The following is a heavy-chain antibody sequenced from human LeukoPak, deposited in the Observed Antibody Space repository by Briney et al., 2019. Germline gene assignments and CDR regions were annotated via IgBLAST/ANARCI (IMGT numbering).Heavy chain of an antibody. V-gene: IGHV1-46*01. J-gene: IGHJ4*02. CDR1: GYTFTSHY. CDR3: ARIHPRNYLDY. CDR2: THPSGGHT. Sequence: PSVTVSCKASGYTFTSHYMHWERHPHRQGLEWKGITHPSGGHTTYAQKFQGRVTMPRDISTRPVYMELSSQRSTDTAVYCCARIHPRNYLDYWGQGTLVTVSS.